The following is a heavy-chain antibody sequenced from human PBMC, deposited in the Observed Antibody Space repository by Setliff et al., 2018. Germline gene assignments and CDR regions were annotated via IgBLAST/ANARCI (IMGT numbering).Heavy chain of an antibody. CDR3: AREKNTIVSGSGYHYYLDV. CDR1: GFTFSDYT. J-gene: IGHJ6*03. V-gene: IGHV3-21*01. Sequence: GESLKISCSASGFTFSDYTMTWVRQAPGKGLEWVSFIRGTSSHIYYADSVKGRFTISRDNADNSLYLRMNSLTTDDTAVYFCAREKNTIVSGSGYHYYLDVWGTGTAVTVSS. D-gene: IGHD1-26*01. CDR2: IRGTSSHI.